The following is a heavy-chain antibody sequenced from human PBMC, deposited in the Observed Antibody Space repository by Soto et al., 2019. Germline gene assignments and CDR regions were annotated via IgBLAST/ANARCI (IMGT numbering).Heavy chain of an antibody. CDR1: GYTLTELS. J-gene: IGHJ6*02. D-gene: IGHD1-26*01. CDR3: ATVAVGAGDLGNYYYYGMDV. Sequence: QVQLVQSGAEVKKPGASVKVSCKVSGYTLTELSMHWVRQAPGKGLEWMGGFDPEDGETIYAQKFQGRVTMTEDTSTDTAYMELSSRRSDETAVYYCATVAVGAGDLGNYYYYGMDVWGQGTTVTVSS. CDR2: FDPEDGET. V-gene: IGHV1-24*01.